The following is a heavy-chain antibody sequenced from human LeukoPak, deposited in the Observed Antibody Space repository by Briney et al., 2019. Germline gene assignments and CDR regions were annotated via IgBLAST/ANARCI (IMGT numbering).Heavy chain of an antibody. J-gene: IGHJ4*02. CDR2: ISSSSSYI. CDR3: AKVAFYDYVWGSYRPTYYFDY. V-gene: IGHV3-21*04. D-gene: IGHD3-16*02. Sequence: GGSLRLSCAASGFTFNSYSMNWVRQAPGKGLEWVSSISSSSSYIYYADSVKGRFTISRDNAKNSLYLQMNSLRAEDTAVYYCAKVAFYDYVWGSYRPTYYFDYWGQGTLVTVSS. CDR1: GFTFNSYS.